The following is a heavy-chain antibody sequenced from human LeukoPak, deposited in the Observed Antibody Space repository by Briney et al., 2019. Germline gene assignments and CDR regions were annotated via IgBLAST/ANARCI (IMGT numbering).Heavy chain of an antibody. D-gene: IGHD6-19*01. V-gene: IGHV1-2*02. CDR3: ASTLQTIAMAGGLVEFFQN. CDR2: ISPNSGDT. Sequence: GASVTVSCKASGYTFTGYYMHWVRQAPGQGLEWMGWISPNSGDTNYAQKFQGRVTMTRDTSISTAYMELSSLRSDDTAVYYWASTLQTIAMAGGLVEFFQNWGQGTLVTVSS. J-gene: IGHJ1*01. CDR1: GYTFTGYY.